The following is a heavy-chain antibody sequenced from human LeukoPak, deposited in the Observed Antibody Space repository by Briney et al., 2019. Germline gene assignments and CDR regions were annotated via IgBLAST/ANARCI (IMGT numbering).Heavy chain of an antibody. Sequence: ASVKVSCKASGYTFTTYGISWVRQAPGQGLEWMGWISAYNGNTNYAQKLQGRVTMTTDTSTSTAYMELRSLRSDDTAVYYCARDRGGYSGYSLGYWGQGTLVTVSS. CDR3: ARDRGGYSGYSLGY. D-gene: IGHD5-12*01. V-gene: IGHV1-18*01. J-gene: IGHJ4*02. CDR1: GYTFTTYG. CDR2: ISAYNGNT.